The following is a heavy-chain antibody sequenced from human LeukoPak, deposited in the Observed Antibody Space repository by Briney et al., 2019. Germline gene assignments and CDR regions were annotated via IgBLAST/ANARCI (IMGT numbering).Heavy chain of an antibody. D-gene: IGHD4-17*01. CDR1: GGSVISGSYY. CDR2: IYTTGHT. J-gene: IGHJ6*03. V-gene: IGHV4-61*09. CDR3: ARDSQDYADDLVYYYYYMDV. Sequence: PSETLPLTCTVSGGSVISGSYYWSWIPHPAGKGLEWFGHIYTTGHTSNNPSLKSRVTISIDTSKNQFSLKLSSVTAADSARYFCARDSQDYADDLVYYYYYMDVWGKGTTVTVSS.